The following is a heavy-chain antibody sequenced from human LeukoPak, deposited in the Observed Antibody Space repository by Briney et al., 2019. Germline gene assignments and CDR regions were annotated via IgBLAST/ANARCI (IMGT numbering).Heavy chain of an antibody. J-gene: IGHJ4*02. CDR3: AKGLYSSSWRAFDY. Sequence: TGGSLRLSCAASGFTFSSYAMHWVRQAPGKGLEWVAVISYDGSNKYYADSVKGRFTISRDNSKSTLYLQMNSLRAEDTAVYYCAKGLYSSSWRAFDYWGQGTLVTVSS. D-gene: IGHD6-13*01. V-gene: IGHV3-30*04. CDR1: GFTFSSYA. CDR2: ISYDGSNK.